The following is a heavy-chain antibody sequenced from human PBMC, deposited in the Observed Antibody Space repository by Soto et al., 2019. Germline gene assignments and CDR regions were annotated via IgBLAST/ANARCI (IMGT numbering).Heavy chain of an antibody. V-gene: IGHV4-30-4*01. CDR3: AGQPTAGSFYDLGSYYYYYGMDV. D-gene: IGHD3-16*01. CDR1: GGSISSGDYY. CDR2: IYYSGNT. J-gene: IGHJ6*02. Sequence: SETLSLTCTVSGGSISSGDYYWNWIRQPPGKGLEWIGNIYYSGNTDCNPSLKSRVTISVDTSKNQFSLNLSSVTAADSAVYYCAGQPTAGSFYDLGSYYYYYGMDVWGQGATVTVSS.